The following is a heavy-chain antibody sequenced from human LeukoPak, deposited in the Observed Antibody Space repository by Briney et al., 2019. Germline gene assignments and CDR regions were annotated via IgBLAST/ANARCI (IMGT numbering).Heavy chain of an antibody. Sequence: ASVKVSCKASGYTFTGYYMHWVRQAPGQGLEWMGWIHPTSGGTTYAQKFQGRVTMTRDTSVSTAYMELTRLTSDDTAVYYCARDPPPLVVVPPTYTGFDPWGKEPLVPVSS. J-gene: IGHJ5*02. D-gene: IGHD2-15*01. V-gene: IGHV1-2*02. CDR2: IHPTSGGT. CDR1: GYTFTGYY. CDR3: ARDPPPLVVVPPTYTGFDP.